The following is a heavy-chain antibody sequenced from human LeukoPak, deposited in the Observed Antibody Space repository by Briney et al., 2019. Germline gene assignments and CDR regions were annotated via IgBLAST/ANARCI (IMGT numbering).Heavy chain of an antibody. J-gene: IGHJ4*02. CDR3: ARPFGSGTYYQLDL. Sequence: GGSLRLSCAASGFAFSTYWMSWVRQAPGKGLEWVANIKGDGSDKYYLDSLKGRFTVSGDNAKNSLYLQVNSLRADDTAVYYCARPFGSGTYYQLDLWGQGTLVTVSS. CDR1: GFAFSTYW. V-gene: IGHV3-7*04. D-gene: IGHD3-10*01. CDR2: IKGDGSDK.